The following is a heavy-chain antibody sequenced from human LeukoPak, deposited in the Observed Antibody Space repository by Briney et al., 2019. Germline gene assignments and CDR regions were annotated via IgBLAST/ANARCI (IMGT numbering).Heavy chain of an antibody. CDR1: GFTFSSYG. J-gene: IGHJ5*02. D-gene: IGHD4-11*01. V-gene: IGHV3-33*01. CDR2: IWYDGSNK. CDR3: ARSRRQRTVTYFLGTYNWFDP. Sequence: PGGSLRLSCAASGFTFSSYGMHWVRQAPGKGLEWVAVIWYDGSNKYYADSVKGRFTISRDNSKSTLYLQMNSLRAEDTAVYYCARSRRQRTVTYFLGTYNWFDPWGQGTLVTVSS.